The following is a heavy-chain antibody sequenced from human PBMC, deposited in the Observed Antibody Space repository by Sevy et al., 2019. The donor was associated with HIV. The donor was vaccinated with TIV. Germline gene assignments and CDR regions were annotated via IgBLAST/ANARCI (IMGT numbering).Heavy chain of an antibody. CDR1: GFTFSSYW. J-gene: IGHJ4*02. D-gene: IGHD6-25*01. CDR3: ARSIAAIGPDY. Sequence: GGSLRLSCAGSGFTFSSYWMTWVRQAPGTGLEWVANIKQDGSMKYYVNSVKGRFTNSRDNAKNSVYLQMNSLRAEDTAICYCARSIAAIGPDYWGQGTLVTVSS. V-gene: IGHV3-7*01. CDR2: IKQDGSMK.